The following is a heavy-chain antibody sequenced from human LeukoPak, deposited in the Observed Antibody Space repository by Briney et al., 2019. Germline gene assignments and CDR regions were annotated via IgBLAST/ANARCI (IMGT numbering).Heavy chain of an antibody. CDR2: ISSNGGST. D-gene: IGHD3-22*01. CDR3: VKKGYYDSSGYYY. V-gene: IGHV3-64D*09. Sequence: GGSLRLSCSASGFTFGSYAMHWVRQAPGKGLEYVSAISSNGGSTYYADSVKGRFTISRDNSKNTLYLQMSSLRAEDTAVYYCVKKGYYDSSGYYYWGQGTLVTVSS. CDR1: GFTFGSYA. J-gene: IGHJ4*02.